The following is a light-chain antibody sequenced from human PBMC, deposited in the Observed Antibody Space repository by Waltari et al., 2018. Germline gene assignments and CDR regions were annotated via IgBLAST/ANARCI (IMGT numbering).Light chain of an antibody. J-gene: IGLJ3*02. V-gene: IGLV2-11*01. CDR3: CSYAGSYTWV. CDR2: DVS. CDR1: SSDVGVYHY. Sequence: QSALTQPRSVSGSPGQSVPISCPGTSSDVGVYHYVPWYQQHPGKAPKLMIYDVSKRPSGVPDRFSGSKSGNTASLTISGLQAEDEADYYCCSYAGSYTWVFGGGTKLTVL.